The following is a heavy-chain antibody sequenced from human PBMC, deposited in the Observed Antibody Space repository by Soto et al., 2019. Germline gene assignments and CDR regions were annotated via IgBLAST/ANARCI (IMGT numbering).Heavy chain of an antibody. CDR1: GGSVSSGTNY. J-gene: IGHJ3*02. CDR3: AREGSGWNDAFDI. D-gene: IGHD6-19*01. CDR2: IYDSGST. Sequence: PSETLSLTCTVSGGSVSSGTNYWSWIRQPPGKGLEWIGYIYDSGSTNNNPSLKSRVTISVDTSKNQFSLKLSSVTAADTAVYYCAREGSGWNDAFDIWGQGTMVTVSS. V-gene: IGHV4-61*01.